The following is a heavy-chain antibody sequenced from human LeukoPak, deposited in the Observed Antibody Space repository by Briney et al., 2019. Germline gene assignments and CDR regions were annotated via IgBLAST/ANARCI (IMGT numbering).Heavy chain of an antibody. J-gene: IGHJ4*02. CDR2: ISAYNGNT. CDR3: ARDLASGSFSTKENYFDY. V-gene: IGHV1-18*01. D-gene: IGHD3-10*01. CDR1: GYTFTSYG. Sequence: ASVKVSCKASGYTFTSYGISWVRQAPGQGLEWMGWISAYNGNTNYAQKLQGRVTMTTDTSTSTAYMELRSLRSDDTAVYYCARDLASGSFSTKENYFDYWGQGTLVTVSS.